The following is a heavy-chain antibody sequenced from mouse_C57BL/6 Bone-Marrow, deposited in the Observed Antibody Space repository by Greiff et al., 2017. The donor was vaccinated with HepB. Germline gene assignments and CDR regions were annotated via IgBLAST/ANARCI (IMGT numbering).Heavy chain of an antibody. D-gene: IGHD2-4*01. CDR3: ARDYYDYSYYFDY. Sequence: EVQRVESGPGLVKPSQSLSLTCSVTGYSITSGYYWNWIRQFPGNKLEWMGYISYDGSNNYNPSLKNRISITRDTSKNQFFLKLNSVTTEDTATYYCARDYYDYSYYFDYWGQGTTLTVSS. J-gene: IGHJ2*01. CDR2: ISYDGSN. V-gene: IGHV3-6*01. CDR1: GYSITSGYY.